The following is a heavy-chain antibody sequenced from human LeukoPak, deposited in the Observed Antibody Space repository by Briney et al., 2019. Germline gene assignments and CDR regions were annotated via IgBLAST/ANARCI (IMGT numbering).Heavy chain of an antibody. J-gene: IGHJ3*02. CDR2: ISYDGSNK. V-gene: IGHV3-30-3*01. Sequence: GGSLRLSGAASGFTFSSYAMHWVRQAPGKGLEWVAVISYDGSNKYYADSVKGRFTISRDNSKNTLYLQMNSLRAEDTAVYYCARGEVLRYFDWLSEGDAFDIWGQGTMVTVSS. CDR3: ARGEVLRYFDWLSEGDAFDI. D-gene: IGHD3-9*01. CDR1: GFTFSSYA.